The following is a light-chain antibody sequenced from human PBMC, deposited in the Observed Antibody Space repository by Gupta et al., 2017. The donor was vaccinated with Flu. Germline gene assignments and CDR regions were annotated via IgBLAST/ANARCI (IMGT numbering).Light chain of an antibody. CDR3: QQYDNWPPRT. CDR1: QRISSK. J-gene: IGKJ1*01. Sequence: EIVMTQSPATLSVSPGERATLSCRASQRISSKVAWYQQKPGQAPRLLIYDAYTRPTGVPVRFSGGGSGKEFTLTINSRQSEDFAIYYCQQYDNWPPRTLGQGTKVEIK. CDR2: DAY. V-gene: IGKV3-15*01.